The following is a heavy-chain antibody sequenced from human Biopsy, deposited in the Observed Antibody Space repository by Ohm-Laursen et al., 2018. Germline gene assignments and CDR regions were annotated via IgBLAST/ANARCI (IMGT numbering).Heavy chain of an antibody. D-gene: IGHD4-23*01. J-gene: IGHJ2*01. V-gene: IGHV4-31*01. CDR3: ARRPYGGTRYWYFDL. CDR1: GGSVSSGGFY. CDR2: IYYSGTI. Sequence: SQTLSLTCSVSGGSVSSGGFYWSWIRQHPGKGLEWIGYIYYSGTIYYNPSLKSLVTISVDTSKNQFSLKLNSVTAADTAVYYCARRPYGGTRYWYFDLWGRGTLVTVSS.